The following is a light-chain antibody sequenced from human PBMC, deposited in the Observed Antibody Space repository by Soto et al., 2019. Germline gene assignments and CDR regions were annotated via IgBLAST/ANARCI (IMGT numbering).Light chain of an antibody. Sequence: QSALTQPPSASGSPGQSVTIPCTGTSSDVGGYNSVSWYQQHPGKVPKLMIYEVSKRPSGVPDRFSGSKSGNTASLTVSGRQAEDEADYYCSSYAGRNNLVFGGGTKVTVL. CDR1: SSDVGGYNS. V-gene: IGLV2-8*01. CDR2: EVS. CDR3: SSYAGRNNLV. J-gene: IGLJ2*01.